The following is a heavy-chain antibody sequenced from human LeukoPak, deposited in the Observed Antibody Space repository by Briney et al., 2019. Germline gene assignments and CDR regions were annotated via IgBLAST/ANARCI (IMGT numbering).Heavy chain of an antibody. J-gene: IGHJ5*02. Sequence: PGGSLRLSCAASGFTFSDYYMSWIRQAPGKGLEWVSYISSSGSTIYYADSVKGRFTISRDNAKNSLYLQMNSLRAEDTAVYYCAKETPVDTAMVTGTDWFDPWGQGTLVTVSS. V-gene: IGHV3-11*04. CDR2: ISSSGSTI. CDR3: AKETPVDTAMVTGTDWFDP. CDR1: GFTFSDYY. D-gene: IGHD5-18*01.